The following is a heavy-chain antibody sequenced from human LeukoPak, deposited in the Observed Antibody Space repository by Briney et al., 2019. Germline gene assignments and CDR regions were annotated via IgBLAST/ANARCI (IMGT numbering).Heavy chain of an antibody. CDR1: GFTFSSYA. Sequence: GGSLRLSCAASGFTFSSYAMSWVRQAPGKGLEWVSAISGSGGSTYYADSVKGRFTISRDNSKNRLYLQMDSLRAEDTAVYYCAKYADYSSSSDWFDPWGQGTLVTVSS. CDR2: ISGSGGST. CDR3: AKYADYSSSSDWFDP. J-gene: IGHJ5*02. D-gene: IGHD6-6*01. V-gene: IGHV3-23*01.